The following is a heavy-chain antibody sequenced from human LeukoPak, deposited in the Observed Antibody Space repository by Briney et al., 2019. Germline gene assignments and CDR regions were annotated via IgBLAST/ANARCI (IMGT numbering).Heavy chain of an antibody. CDR1: GGSISSGDYY. CDR2: IYYSGST. CDR3: VREPGDY. J-gene: IGHJ4*02. V-gene: IGHV4-30-4*01. Sequence: SQTLSLTCTVSGGSISSGDYYWSWIRQPPGKGLEWIGYIYYSGSTYYNPSLKSRVTMSVDTSKNQFSLRLSSVTAADTAVYYCVREPGDYWGQGTLVTVSS.